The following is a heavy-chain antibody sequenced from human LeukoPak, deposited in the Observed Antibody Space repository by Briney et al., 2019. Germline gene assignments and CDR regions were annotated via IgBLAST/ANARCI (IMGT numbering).Heavy chain of an antibody. V-gene: IGHV4-39*07. CDR1: GGSISSSSYY. Sequence: SETLSLTCTVSGGSISSSSYYWGWIRQPPGKGLEWIGSIYYSGSTYYNPSLKSRVTISVDTSKNQFSLKLSSVTAADTAVYYCARVRYSGYADYYYGMDVWGQGTTVTVSS. D-gene: IGHD5-12*01. CDR2: IYYSGST. J-gene: IGHJ6*02. CDR3: ARVRYSGYADYYYGMDV.